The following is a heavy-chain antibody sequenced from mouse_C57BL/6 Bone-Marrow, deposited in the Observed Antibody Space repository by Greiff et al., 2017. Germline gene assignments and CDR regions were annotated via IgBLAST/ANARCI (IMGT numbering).Heavy chain of an antibody. CDR1: GYTFTDYE. V-gene: IGHV1-15*01. CDR3: TRCGVTTPLAY. D-gene: IGHD2-2*01. Sequence: QVQLKESGAELVRPGASVTLSCKASGYTFTDYEMHWVKQTPVHGLEWIGAIDPETGGTAYNQKFKGKAILTADKSSSTAYMELRSLTCEDSAVYYCTRCGVTTPLAYWGQGTLVTVSA. J-gene: IGHJ3*01. CDR2: IDPETGGT.